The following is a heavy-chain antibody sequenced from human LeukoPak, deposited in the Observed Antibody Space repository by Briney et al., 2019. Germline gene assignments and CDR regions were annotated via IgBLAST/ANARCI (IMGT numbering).Heavy chain of an antibody. V-gene: IGHV3-23*01. J-gene: IGHJ4*02. D-gene: IGHD1-26*01. CDR1: GFTFSTYA. Sequence: PGGSLRLSCAATGFTFSTYAMNWVRQAPGKGLEWVSGITGSGGRTFYADSVKGRFTISRDNSKNTLYLQMNSLRAEDTAVYYCARVDGWELSYDDYWGQGTLVTVSS. CDR3: ARVDGWELSYDDY. CDR2: ITGSGGRT.